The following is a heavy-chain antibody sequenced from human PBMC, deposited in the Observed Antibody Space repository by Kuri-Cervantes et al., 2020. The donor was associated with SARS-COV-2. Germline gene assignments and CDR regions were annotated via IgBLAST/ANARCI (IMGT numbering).Heavy chain of an antibody. Sequence: GSLRLSCDVSGDSISSTYWSWIRQPPGRGLEWIGFVHYSGTTSYSPSLKSRVTMSVDTSKNHFSLKLSSVTTADTAVYYCARGGWSLDCWSQGTLVTVSS. V-gene: IGHV4-59*01. D-gene: IGHD6-19*01. J-gene: IGHJ4*02. CDR1: GDSISSTY. CDR2: VHYSGTT. CDR3: ARGGWSLDC.